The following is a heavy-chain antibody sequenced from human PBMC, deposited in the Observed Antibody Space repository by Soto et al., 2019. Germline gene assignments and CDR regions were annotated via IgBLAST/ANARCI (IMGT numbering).Heavy chain of an antibody. CDR2: ITGFGSTT. Sequence: EVQLSESGGGLVQPGGSLRLSCAASGFTFKTFAMSWVRQAPGKGLEWVAAITGFGSTTYYADSLQGRFTVSRDNSNDTLYLHMDSLRADDTAVYYCAKVRPSLGGTGRGAMDVWGQGTTVTVSS. J-gene: IGHJ6*02. D-gene: IGHD3-16*01. CDR1: GFTFKTFA. CDR3: AKVRPSLGGTGRGAMDV. V-gene: IGHV3-23*01.